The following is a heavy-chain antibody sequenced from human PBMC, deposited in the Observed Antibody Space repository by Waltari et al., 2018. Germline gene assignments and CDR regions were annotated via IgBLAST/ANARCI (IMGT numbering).Heavy chain of an antibody. V-gene: IGHV1-69*12. D-gene: IGHD1-1*01. Sequence: QVHLVQSGAEVKKPGSSMKVSCKASGGNFGSYSMAWVRQAAGQGLEWLGGIIPIFGTPQYAQNFQGRLTLTADASTTTAYLELSGLRSEDTAIYYCARRNLGFAFDVWGQGT. J-gene: IGHJ3*01. CDR1: GGNFGSYS. CDR3: ARRNLGFAFDV. CDR2: IIPIFGTP.